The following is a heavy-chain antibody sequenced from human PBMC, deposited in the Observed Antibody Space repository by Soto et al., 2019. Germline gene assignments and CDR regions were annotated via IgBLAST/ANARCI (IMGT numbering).Heavy chain of an antibody. CDR1: AGTFSSYP. V-gene: IGHV1-69*01. D-gene: IGHD3-3*01. CDR3: ARGAGQYDFWSGYPQTYGMDV. J-gene: IGHJ6*02. Sequence: SVKVSCKASAGTFSSYPISWVRQAPGQGLEWLGGIIPIFGTANYAQKFQGRVTITADDSTSTAYMELSSLRSEDTAVYYCARGAGQYDFWSGYPQTYGMDVWGQGTTVTVSS. CDR2: IIPIFGTA.